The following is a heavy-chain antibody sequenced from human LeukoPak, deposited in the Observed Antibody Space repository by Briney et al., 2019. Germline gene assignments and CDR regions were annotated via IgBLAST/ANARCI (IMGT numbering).Heavy chain of an antibody. V-gene: IGHV4-39*01. J-gene: IGHJ4*02. CDR1: GGSISSSSYY. CDR2: IYYSGST. D-gene: IGHD2-15*01. Sequence: SETLSLTCTVSGGSISSSSYYRGWIRQPPGKGLEWIGSIYYSGSTYYNPSLKSRVTISVDTSKNQFSLKLSSVTAADTAVYYCARTYRYCSGGSCYEEFDYWGQGTLVTVSS. CDR3: ARTYRYCSGGSCYEEFDY.